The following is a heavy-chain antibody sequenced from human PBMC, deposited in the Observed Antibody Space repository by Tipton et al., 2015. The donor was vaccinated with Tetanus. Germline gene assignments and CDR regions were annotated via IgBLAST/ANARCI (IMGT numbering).Heavy chain of an antibody. CDR1: GYTFTSFG. Sequence: QSGAEVKKPGASVKVSCKASGYTFTSFGINWVRQAPGQGLEWMGWINTDKGSTNYAQNLQGRVIMTTDTSTLTAYMELRSLRSDDTAVYYCARGGIMDYWGQGTLVTVSA. D-gene: IGHD1-14*01. CDR3: ARGGIMDY. CDR2: INTDKGST. J-gene: IGHJ4*02. V-gene: IGHV1-18*01.